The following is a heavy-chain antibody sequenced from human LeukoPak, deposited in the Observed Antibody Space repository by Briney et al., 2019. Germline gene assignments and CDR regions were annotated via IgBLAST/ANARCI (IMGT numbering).Heavy chain of an antibody. CDR2: IIPIFGTA. Sequence: SVKVSCKASGGTFSSYAISWVRQAPGQGLEWMGGIIPIFGTANYAQKFQGRVTITTDESTSTAYMELSSLRSEDTAVCYCARVHLEWPSPGDYYYYYMDVWGKGTTVTVSS. D-gene: IGHD3-3*01. J-gene: IGHJ6*03. V-gene: IGHV1-69*05. CDR3: ARVHLEWPSPGDYYYYYMDV. CDR1: GGTFSSYA.